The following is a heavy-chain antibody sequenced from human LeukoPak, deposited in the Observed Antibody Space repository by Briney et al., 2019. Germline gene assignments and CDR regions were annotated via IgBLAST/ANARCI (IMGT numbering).Heavy chain of an antibody. CDR3: AREHYGDYYFDY. Sequence: GGSLRLSCAASGFTFDDYGMSWVRQAPGKGLEWVAVISYDGSNKYYADSVKGRFTISRDNSKNTLYLQVNSLRAEDTAVYFCAREHYGDYYFDYWGQGTLVTVSS. V-gene: IGHV3-30*03. CDR1: GFTFDDYG. CDR2: ISYDGSNK. D-gene: IGHD4-17*01. J-gene: IGHJ4*02.